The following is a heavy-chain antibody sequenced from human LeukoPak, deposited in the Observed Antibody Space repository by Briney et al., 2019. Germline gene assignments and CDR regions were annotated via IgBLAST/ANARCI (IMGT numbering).Heavy chain of an antibody. CDR3: ARDGGSNQFDY. J-gene: IGHJ4*02. Sequence: GGSLRFSCAASGFSFSDYSMHWVRQAPGKGLEWVSSISRSNIYIYYGDSVKGRFTISRDNAKDSLYLQMNSLRAEDTAVYYCARDGGSNQFDYWGQGTLVTVSS. V-gene: IGHV3-21*01. D-gene: IGHD1-26*01. CDR1: GFSFSDYS. CDR2: ISRSNIYI.